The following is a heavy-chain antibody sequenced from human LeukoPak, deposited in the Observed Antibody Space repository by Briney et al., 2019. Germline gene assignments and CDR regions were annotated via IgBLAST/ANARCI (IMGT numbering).Heavy chain of an antibody. D-gene: IGHD1-26*01. CDR3: ARRSDSYTSFDY. J-gene: IGHJ4*02. Sequence: SETLSLTCAVYGGSFSGYYWSWIRQPPGKGLEWIGEINHSGSTNYNPSLKSRVTISVDTSKNQFSLKLSSVTAADTAVYYCARRSDSYTSFDYWGQGTLVTVSS. CDR2: INHSGST. V-gene: IGHV4-34*01. CDR1: GGSFSGYY.